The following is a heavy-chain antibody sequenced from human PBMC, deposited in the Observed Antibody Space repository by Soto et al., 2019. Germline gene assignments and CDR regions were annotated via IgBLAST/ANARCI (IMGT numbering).Heavy chain of an antibody. J-gene: IGHJ6*02. Sequence: QVQLQESGPGLVKPSQTLSLTCTVSGGSINSDDSYWSWLRQPPGRGLEWIGYIYDSETTYYNPSLKSRVTISVATSKNQFSLKLNSVTAADTAVYYCARDRQSEIVAMLASNGMEVWGQGTKVIVSS. CDR1: GGSINSDDSY. CDR3: ARDRQSEIVAMLASNGMEV. V-gene: IGHV4-30-4*01. CDR2: IYDSETT. D-gene: IGHD5-12*01.